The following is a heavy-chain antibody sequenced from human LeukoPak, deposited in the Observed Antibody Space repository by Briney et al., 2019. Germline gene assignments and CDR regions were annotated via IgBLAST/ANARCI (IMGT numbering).Heavy chain of an antibody. J-gene: IGHJ4*02. V-gene: IGHV4-34*01. CDR2: INHSGST. D-gene: IGHD1-7*01. CDR3: GRRSRSTWNYRRGDY. CDR1: GGSFSGYY. Sequence: SETLSLTCAVYGGSFSGYYWSWIRQPPGKGLEWIGEINHSGSTNYNPSPKSRVTISVDTSKNQFSLKLTSVTAADTAVYYCGRRSRSTWNYRRGDYWGQGTLVTVSS.